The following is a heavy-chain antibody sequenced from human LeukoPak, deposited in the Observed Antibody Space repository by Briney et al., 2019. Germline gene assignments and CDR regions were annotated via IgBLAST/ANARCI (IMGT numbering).Heavy chain of an antibody. CDR3: AGIYLYSSFPFDY. J-gene: IGHJ4*02. CDR2: IYTSGST. V-gene: IGHV4-61*02. CDR1: GGSISSGSYY. Sequence: SQTLSLTCTVSGGSISSGSYYWSWIRQPAGKGLEWIGRIYTSGSTNYNPSLKSRVTISVDTSKNQFSLKLSSVTAADTAVYYCAGIYLYSSFPFDYWGQGTLVTVSS. D-gene: IGHD6-6*01.